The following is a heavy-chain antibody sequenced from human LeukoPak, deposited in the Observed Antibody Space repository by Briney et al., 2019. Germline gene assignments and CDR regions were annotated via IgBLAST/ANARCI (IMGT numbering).Heavy chain of an antibody. J-gene: IGHJ4*02. CDR1: GGSICSYY. V-gene: IGHV4-59*01. Sequence: PSETLSHTCTVSGGSICSYYWSWIRQPPRKGLEWIGYIYYSGSTNYNPSLKSRVTISVETSKHQFSLKLSSVTAADTAVYYCARRARSSGYYYFDYWGQGTLVTVSS. D-gene: IGHD3-22*01. CDR3: ARRARSSGYYYFDY. CDR2: IYYSGST.